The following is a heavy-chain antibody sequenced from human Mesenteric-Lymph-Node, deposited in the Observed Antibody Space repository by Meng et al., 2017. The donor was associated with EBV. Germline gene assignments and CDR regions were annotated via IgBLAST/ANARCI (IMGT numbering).Heavy chain of an antibody. D-gene: IGHD3-22*01. CDR2: ISYEGSNE. Sequence: QVQLVGXXXXXVQXGXXXRFSXXGSGFFSMYAIHWVRQTPGKGLEWVAAISYEGSNEYYADSVKGRFTISRDNSKSTLFLQMNSLRSEDTAVYYCAKVASYYDTSGYYDSWGQGSLVTVSS. CDR3: AKVASYYDTSGYYDS. CDR1: GFFSMYA. V-gene: IGHV3-30*18. J-gene: IGHJ5*02.